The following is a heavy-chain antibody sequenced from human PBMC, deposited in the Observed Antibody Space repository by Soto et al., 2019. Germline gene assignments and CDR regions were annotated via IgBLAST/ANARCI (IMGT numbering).Heavy chain of an antibody. CDR1: GYTFTSYA. D-gene: IGHD3-10*01. CDR2: MNAGNGNT. V-gene: IGHV1-3*01. J-gene: IGHJ6*02. CDR3: ALVGGHGSTWYYYYGMDV. Sequence: QVQLVQSGAEVKKPGASVKVSCKASGYTFTSYAMHWVRQAPGQRLEWMGWMNAGNGNTKYSQKFQGRVTITRDTSASTAYMELSNLRSEDTAVYYCALVGGHGSTWYYYYGMDVWGQGNTVTVSS.